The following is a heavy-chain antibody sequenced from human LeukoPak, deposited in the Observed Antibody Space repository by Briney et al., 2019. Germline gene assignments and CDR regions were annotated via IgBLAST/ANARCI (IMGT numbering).Heavy chain of an antibody. Sequence: PSATLSPTCAVDGGSFSCYYWRWIRQPPGKGLEWIGEINHSGSTNYNPFLKRRVTVSVNTAKKHFCQKLTVGTAADSAVYYCAREPGTVVRGSRRGYDDYYYYMDVWGKGTTVTIYS. D-gene: IGHD3-10*01. CDR2: INHSGST. V-gene: IGHV4-34*01. J-gene: IGHJ6*03. CDR1: GGSFSCYY. CDR3: AREPGTVVRGSRRGYDDYYYYMDV.